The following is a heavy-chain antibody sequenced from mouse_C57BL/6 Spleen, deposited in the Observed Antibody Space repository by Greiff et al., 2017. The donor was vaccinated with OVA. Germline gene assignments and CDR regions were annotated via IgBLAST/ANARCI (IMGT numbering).Heavy chain of an antibody. Sequence: QVQLQQPGAELVKPGASVKLSCKASGYTFTSYWMHWVKQRPGQGLEWIGKIHPNSGSTNYNEKFKSKAKLTVDTSSSTAYMQLSSLTSADSAVYYCARRTGPFDYWGQGTTLTVSS. V-gene: IGHV1-64*01. CDR3: ARRTGPFDY. CDR2: IHPNSGST. J-gene: IGHJ2*01. D-gene: IGHD4-1*01. CDR1: GYTFTSYW.